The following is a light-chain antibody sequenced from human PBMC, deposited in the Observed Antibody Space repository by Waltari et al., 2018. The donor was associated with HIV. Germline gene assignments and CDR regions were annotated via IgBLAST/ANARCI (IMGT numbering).Light chain of an antibody. CDR2: AAS. J-gene: IGKJ1*01. CDR1: QGIGNF. Sequence: DIQMSQSPSSLSASVGDRVTITCRASQGIGNFLAWYQQKPGGALKLLLTAASTLETGVPSRFSGSASGTAFTLTINSLQPEDFGTYYCQQYCDVPVTFGQGTKVEIK. V-gene: IGKV1-NL1*01. CDR3: QQYCDVPVT.